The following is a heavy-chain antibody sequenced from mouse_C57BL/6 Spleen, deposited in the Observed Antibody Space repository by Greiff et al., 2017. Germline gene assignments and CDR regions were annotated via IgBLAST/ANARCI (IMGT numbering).Heavy chain of an antibody. J-gene: IGHJ3*01. CDR2: IDPETGGT. D-gene: IGHD2-3*01. CDR1: GYTFTDYE. CDR3: TRFYDCAWFAY. Sequence: VHLQQSGAELVRPGASVTLSCKASGYTFTDYEMHWVKQTPVHGREWIGAIDPETGGTAYNQKFQGKAILTADKSSSTAYMELRSLTSEDSAVYYCTRFYDCAWFAYWGQGTLVTVSA. V-gene: IGHV1-15*01.